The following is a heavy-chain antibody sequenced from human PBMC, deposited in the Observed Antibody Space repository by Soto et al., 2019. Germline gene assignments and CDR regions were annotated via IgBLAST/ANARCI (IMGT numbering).Heavy chain of an antibody. CDR3: ARDFIAARIVEAFDI. CDR2: INPSGGST. CDR1: GYTFTGYY. V-gene: IGHV1-46*01. D-gene: IGHD6-6*01. J-gene: IGHJ3*02. Sequence: ASVKVSCKASGYTFTGYYMHWVRQAPGQGLEWMGIINPSGGSTSYAQKFQGRVTMTRDTSTSTVYMELSSLRSEDTAVYYCARDFIAARIVEAFDIWGQGTMVTVSS.